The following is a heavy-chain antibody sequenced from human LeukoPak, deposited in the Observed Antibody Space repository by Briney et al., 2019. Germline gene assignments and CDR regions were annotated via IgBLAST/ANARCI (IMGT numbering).Heavy chain of an antibody. Sequence: GRSLRLSCAASGFTFSSYAMHWVRQAPGKGLEWVAVISYDGSNKYYADFVKGRFTISRDNSKNTLYLQMNSLRAEDTAVYYCARDYYDFWSGYSAHDAFDIWGQGTMVTVSS. CDR2: ISYDGSNK. D-gene: IGHD3-3*01. CDR3: ARDYYDFWSGYSAHDAFDI. V-gene: IGHV3-30-3*01. J-gene: IGHJ3*02. CDR1: GFTFSSYA.